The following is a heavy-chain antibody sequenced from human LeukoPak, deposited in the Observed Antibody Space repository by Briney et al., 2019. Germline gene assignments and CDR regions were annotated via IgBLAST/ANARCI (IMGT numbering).Heavy chain of an antibody. D-gene: IGHD4-23*01. CDR2: ITGSSNFM. CDR1: GFTFSSYA. Sequence: GGSLRLSCAGSGFTFSSYAMSWVRQAPGKGLEWVSSITGSSNFMSYADSVKGRFTISRDNARNSLYLQMNSLRAEDTAVYYCAGDFSQSRNSDYWGQGTLVTVSS. V-gene: IGHV3-21*01. CDR3: AGDFSQSRNSDY. J-gene: IGHJ4*02.